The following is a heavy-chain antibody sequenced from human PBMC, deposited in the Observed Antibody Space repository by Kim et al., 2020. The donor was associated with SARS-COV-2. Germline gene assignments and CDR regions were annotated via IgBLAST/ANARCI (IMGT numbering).Heavy chain of an antibody. CDR3: ARDLGSGGYSSGED. D-gene: IGHD6-19*01. CDR1: GFTFSSYS. J-gene: IGHJ4*02. Sequence: GGSLRLFCAASGFTFSSYSMNWVRQAPGKGLEWVSYISSSSRTINYADSVKGRFTISRDNAKNSLYLQMNSLRDEDTAVYYCARDLGSGGYSSGEDWGQGTLVTVSS. CDR2: ISSSSRTI. V-gene: IGHV3-48*02.